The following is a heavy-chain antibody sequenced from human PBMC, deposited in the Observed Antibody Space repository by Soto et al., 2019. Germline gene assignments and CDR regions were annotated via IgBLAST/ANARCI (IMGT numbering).Heavy chain of an antibody. D-gene: IGHD3-10*01. CDR1: GFTFSSYA. V-gene: IGHV3-23*01. J-gene: IGHJ5*02. CDR2: ISGNGGST. CDR3: AKDWVGYVVPDTSEPRWFDP. Sequence: EVQLLESGGGLVQPGGSLRLSCAASGFTFSSYAMSWVRQAPGKGLEWVSAISGNGGSTYYADSVKGRFTISRDNSKNTLYLQMNSLRAEDTAVYYCAKDWVGYVVPDTSEPRWFDPWGQGTLVTVSS.